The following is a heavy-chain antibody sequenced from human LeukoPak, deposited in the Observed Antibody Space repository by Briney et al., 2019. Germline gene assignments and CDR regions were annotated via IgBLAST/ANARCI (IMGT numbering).Heavy chain of an antibody. CDR3: ARGIRVGVRGVTYPYYYYYYMDV. CDR2: IYTSGST. V-gene: IGHV4-4*07. D-gene: IGHD3-10*01. J-gene: IGHJ6*03. CDR1: GGSISTYY. Sequence: SETLSLTCTVSGGSISTYYWSWIRQPAGKGLEWIGRIYTSGSTNYNPSLKSRVTMSVDTSKNQFSLKLSSVTAADTAVYYCARGIRVGVRGVTYPYYYYYYMDVWGKGTTVTVSS.